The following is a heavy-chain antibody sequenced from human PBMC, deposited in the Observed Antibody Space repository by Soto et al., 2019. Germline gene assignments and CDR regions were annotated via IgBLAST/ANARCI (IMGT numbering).Heavy chain of an antibody. CDR2: IFSNDEK. CDR3: VRIGYSSGWYGGYYYYGMDV. Sequence: QVTLKESGPVLVKPTETLTLTCTVSGFSLSNARMGVSWIRQPPGKALEWLAHIFSNDEKSYSTSLKSRLTISKDTSKSQVVLTMTNMDPVDTATYYCVRIGYSSGWYGGYYYYGMDVWGQGTTVTVSS. V-gene: IGHV2-26*01. J-gene: IGHJ6*02. CDR1: GFSLSNARMG. D-gene: IGHD6-19*01.